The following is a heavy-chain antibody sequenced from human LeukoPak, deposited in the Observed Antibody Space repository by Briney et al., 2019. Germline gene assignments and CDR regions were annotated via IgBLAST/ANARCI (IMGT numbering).Heavy chain of an antibody. CDR3: TRDTDYDFWSGYYGFDY. D-gene: IGHD3-3*01. CDR1: GYTFTGYY. J-gene: IGHJ4*02. Sequence: ASVKVSCKASGYTFTGYYMHWVRQAPGQGLELMGWINPNSGGTNYAQKFQGRVTMTRDTSISTAYMELSRLRSDDTAVYYCTRDTDYDFWSGYYGFDYWGQGTLVTVSS. V-gene: IGHV1-2*02. CDR2: INPNSGGT.